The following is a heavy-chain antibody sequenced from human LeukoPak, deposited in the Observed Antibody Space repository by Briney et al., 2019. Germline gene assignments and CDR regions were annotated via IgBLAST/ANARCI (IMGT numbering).Heavy chain of an antibody. Sequence: PSETLSLTCTVSGGSISSSSYYWSWIRQPPGKGLEWIGEINHSGSTNYNPSLKSRVTISVDTSKNQFSLKLSSVTAADTAVYYCARDWNRYAYWGQGTLVTVSS. CDR1: GGSISSSSYY. J-gene: IGHJ4*02. V-gene: IGHV4-39*07. CDR2: INHSGST. D-gene: IGHD1-1*01. CDR3: ARDWNRYAY.